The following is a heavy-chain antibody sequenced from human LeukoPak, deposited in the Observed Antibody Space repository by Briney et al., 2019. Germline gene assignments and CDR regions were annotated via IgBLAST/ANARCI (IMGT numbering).Heavy chain of an antibody. CDR3: ARDGGPGYYGSGRRYPDLSFGY. D-gene: IGHD3-10*01. Sequence: PSQTLSLTCAISGDSVSSNIAAWNWIRQSPSRGLEWLGRTYYRSKWYNDYAVSVKSRITINPDTSKNQFSLQLNSVTPEDTAVYYCARDGGPGYYGSGRRYPDLSFGYWGQGTLVTVSS. CDR1: GDSVSSNIAA. V-gene: IGHV6-1*01. J-gene: IGHJ4*02. CDR2: TYYRSKWYN.